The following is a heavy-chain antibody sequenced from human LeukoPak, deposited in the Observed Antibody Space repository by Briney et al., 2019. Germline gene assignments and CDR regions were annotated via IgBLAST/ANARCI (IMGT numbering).Heavy chain of an antibody. V-gene: IGHV3-48*03. CDR1: GFTFSSYE. D-gene: IGHD2-2*01. CDR3: ARVGWGKYQLANYFDY. J-gene: IGHJ4*02. CDR2: ISSSGSTI. Sequence: PGGSLRLSCAASGFTFSSYEMNWVRQAPGKGLEWVSYISSSGSTIYYADSVKGRFTISRDNAKNSLYLQMNSLRAEDTAVYYCARVGWGKYQLANYFDYRGQGTLVTVSS.